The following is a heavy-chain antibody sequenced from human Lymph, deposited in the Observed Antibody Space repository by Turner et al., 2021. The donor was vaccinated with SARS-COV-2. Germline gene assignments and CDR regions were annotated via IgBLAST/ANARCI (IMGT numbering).Heavy chain of an antibody. V-gene: IGHV4-59*01. CDR2: IYYRGST. CDR1: GGSMHSNY. Sequence: QVQLQESGPRLVTPLETLSLTCTVSGGSMHSNYWSWIRQPPGKRLEWIGDIYYRGSTNYNPSLKRRVTISVDTSKNQFSLKLTSVTAADTAIYYCARETVNNWVDPWGQGILVTVSS. CDR3: ARETVNNWVDP. D-gene: IGHD2-21*02. J-gene: IGHJ5*02.